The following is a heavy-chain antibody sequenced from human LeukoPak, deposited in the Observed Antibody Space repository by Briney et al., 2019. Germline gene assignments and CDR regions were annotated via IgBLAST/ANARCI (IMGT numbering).Heavy chain of an antibody. D-gene: IGHD2-2*01. CDR1: GFTFSSYS. V-gene: IGHV3-21*01. CDR2: SSSSSSYI. Sequence: GSLRLSCAASGFTFSSYSMNWVRQAPGKGLEWVSSSSSSSSYIYYADSVKGRFTISRDNAKNSLYLQMNSLRAEDTAVYYCARARRGTSCLFDYWGQGTLVTVSS. CDR3: ARARRGTSCLFDY. J-gene: IGHJ4*02.